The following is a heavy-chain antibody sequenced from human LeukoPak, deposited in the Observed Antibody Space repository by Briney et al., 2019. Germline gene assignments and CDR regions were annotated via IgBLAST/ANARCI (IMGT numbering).Heavy chain of an antibody. D-gene: IGHD1-26*01. V-gene: IGHV3-74*03. CDR1: GFTFSTYW. CDR3: ARCGSTFCDS. CDR2: IYPDGSST. Sequence: GGSLRLSCAASGFTFSTYWMHWVRQAPGKGLVWVSRIYPDGSSTTYADSVKGRFTISRDNAKNTLYLQMNSLRAEDTAVYYCARCGSTFCDSWGQGTLVTVSS. J-gene: IGHJ4*02.